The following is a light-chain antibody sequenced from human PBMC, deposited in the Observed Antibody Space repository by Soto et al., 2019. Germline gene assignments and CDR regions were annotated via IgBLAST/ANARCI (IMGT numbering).Light chain of an antibody. CDR1: QSVSSY. CDR3: QQRSNCPST. V-gene: IGKV3-11*01. Sequence: EIVLTQSPATLSLSPGERATLSCRASQSVSSYLAWYQQTPGQAPRLLIYDASNRATGIPARFSGSGSGTDFTLTISSLEPEDVAVYYCQQRSNCPSTFGGGTKVEIK. J-gene: IGKJ4*01. CDR2: DAS.